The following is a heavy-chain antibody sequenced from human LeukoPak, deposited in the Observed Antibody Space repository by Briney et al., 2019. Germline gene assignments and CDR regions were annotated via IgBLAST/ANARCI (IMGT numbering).Heavy chain of an antibody. Sequence: GRSLRLSCAPSGFTFSWYSMSSARQAPRKGLECVSYIIISCSTVYYADTMKGRLTIARDNAKKSLYLQMNSLRAEDTAVYYCARVGGYCSSNSCWSLDVWGKGATVTVSS. V-gene: IGHV3-48*04. D-gene: IGHD2-2*01. CDR2: IIISCSTV. J-gene: IGHJ6*04. CDR1: GFTFSWYS. CDR3: ARVGGYCSSNSCWSLDV.